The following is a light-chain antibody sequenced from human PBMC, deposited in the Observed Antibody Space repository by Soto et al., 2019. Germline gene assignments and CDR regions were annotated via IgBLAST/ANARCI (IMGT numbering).Light chain of an antibody. CDR2: EVS. J-gene: IGLJ2*01. V-gene: IGLV2-14*01. Sequence: QSALTQPASVSGSPGQSITISCTGTSSDVGGYNYVSWYQQHPGKAPKLMIYEVSNRPSGVSNRFSGYKSGNTASLTMSGLQADDKADYYCSSYTSSSTPGEVFGGGTKVTVL. CDR1: SSDVGGYNY. CDR3: SSYTSSSTPGEV.